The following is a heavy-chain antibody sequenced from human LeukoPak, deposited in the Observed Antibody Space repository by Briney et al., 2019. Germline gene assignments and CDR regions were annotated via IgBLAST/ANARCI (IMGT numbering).Heavy chain of an antibody. CDR2: ISYDGSNK. Sequence: GRSLRLSCAASGFTFRSYGMHWVRQAPGKGLEWVAVISYDGSNKYYADSVKGRFTISRDNSKNTLYLQMNSLRAEDTAVYYCAKDQYSSSWYGLDYWGQGTLVTVSS. J-gene: IGHJ4*02. CDR1: GFTFRSYG. D-gene: IGHD6-13*01. V-gene: IGHV3-30*18. CDR3: AKDQYSSSWYGLDY.